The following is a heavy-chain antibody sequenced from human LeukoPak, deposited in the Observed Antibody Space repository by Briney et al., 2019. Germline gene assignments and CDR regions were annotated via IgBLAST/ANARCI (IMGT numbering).Heavy chain of an antibody. CDR3: AKAGSIAARPPIFDY. Sequence: PGGSLRLSCAASGFTFSSYAMSWVRQASGKGLEWVSAISGSGGSTYYADSVKGRFTISRDNSKNTLYLQMNSLRAEDTAVYYCAKAGSIAARPPIFDYWGQGTLVTVSS. CDR1: GFTFSSYA. CDR2: ISGSGGST. V-gene: IGHV3-23*01. J-gene: IGHJ4*02. D-gene: IGHD6-6*01.